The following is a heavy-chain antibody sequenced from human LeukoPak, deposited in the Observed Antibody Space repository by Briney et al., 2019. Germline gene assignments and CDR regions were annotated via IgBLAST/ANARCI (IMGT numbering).Heavy chain of an antibody. CDR3: ASSYCSSTSCTPTPDFDY. CDR2: IYTSGST. Sequence: PSETLSLTCTVSGGSISSGSYYWSWIRQPAGKGLEWIGRIYTSGSTNYNPSLKSRVTISVDTSKNQFSLKLSSVTAADTAVYYCASSYCSSTSCTPTPDFDYWGQGTLVTVSS. D-gene: IGHD2-2*01. J-gene: IGHJ4*02. CDR1: GGSISSGSYY. V-gene: IGHV4-61*02.